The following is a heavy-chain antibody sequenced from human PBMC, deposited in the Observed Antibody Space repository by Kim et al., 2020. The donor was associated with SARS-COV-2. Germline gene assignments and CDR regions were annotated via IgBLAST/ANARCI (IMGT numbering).Heavy chain of an antibody. Sequence: SVNVSCKASGGTFSSYAISWVRQAPGQGLEWMGGIIPTVGTANYAQKLQGRVTITADESTSTAYMELSSLRSEDTAVYYCARDRGYCSGGSCYDYYYGMDVWGQGTRVTVSS. D-gene: IGHD2-15*01. V-gene: IGHV1-69*13. CDR2: IIPTVGTA. J-gene: IGHJ6*02. CDR3: ARDRGYCSGGSCYDYYYGMDV. CDR1: GGTFSSYA.